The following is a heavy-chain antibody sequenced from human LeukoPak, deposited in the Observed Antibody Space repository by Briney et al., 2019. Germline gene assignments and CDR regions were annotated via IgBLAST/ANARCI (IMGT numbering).Heavy chain of an antibody. Sequence: GASVKVSCKASGYTFTSYYMHWVRQAPGQGLEWMGIINPSGGSTSYAQKFQGRVTMTRDMSTSTVYMELSSLRSEDTAVYYRARDYNPVLRYFDWPDYWGQGTLVTVSS. J-gene: IGHJ4*02. CDR3: ARDYNPVLRYFDWPDY. CDR2: INPSGGST. V-gene: IGHV1-46*01. CDR1: GYTFTSYY. D-gene: IGHD3-9*01.